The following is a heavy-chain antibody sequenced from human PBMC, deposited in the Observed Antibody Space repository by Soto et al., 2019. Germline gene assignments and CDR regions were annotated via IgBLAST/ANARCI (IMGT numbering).Heavy chain of an antibody. D-gene: IGHD5-18*01. Sequence: QVQLQQWGAGLLKPSETLSLTCAVYGGSFSGYYWSWIRQPPGKGLEWIGEINHSGSTNYNPSLKSRVTISVDTSKNQFSLKLSSVTAADTAVYYCARGTSDTAMVTTGYFDYWGQGTLVTVSS. CDR1: GGSFSGYY. CDR3: ARGTSDTAMVTTGYFDY. J-gene: IGHJ4*02. CDR2: INHSGST. V-gene: IGHV4-34*01.